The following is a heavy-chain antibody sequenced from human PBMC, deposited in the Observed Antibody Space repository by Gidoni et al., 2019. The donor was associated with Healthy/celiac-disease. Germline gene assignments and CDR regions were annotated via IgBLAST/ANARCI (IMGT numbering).Heavy chain of an antibody. J-gene: IGHJ6*03. Sequence: QVQLQESVPGLVKPSETLSLTCTVSGGSIRSYYWSWIRQPPGKGLEWIGYIYYSGSTNYNPSLKSRVTISVDTSKNQFSLKLSSVTAADTAVYYCARDSSSYYMDVWGKGTTVTVSS. CDR2: IYYSGST. CDR1: GGSIRSYY. D-gene: IGHD6-6*01. CDR3: ARDSSSYYMDV. V-gene: IGHV4-59*01.